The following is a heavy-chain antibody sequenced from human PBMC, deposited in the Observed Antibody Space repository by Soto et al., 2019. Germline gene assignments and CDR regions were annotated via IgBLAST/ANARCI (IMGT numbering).Heavy chain of an antibody. J-gene: IGHJ4*02. CDR1: GGSISSGGYS. CDR3: AGGPGVARNY. CDR2: IYHSGST. V-gene: IGHV4-30-2*01. Sequence: QLQLQESGSGLVKPSQTLSLTCAVSGGSISSGGYSWSWIRQPPGKGLEWIGYIYHSGSTYYNPSRKSRVNKSVDRSKNEFSLKLSSVTAADTAVYYCAGGPGVARNYWGQGTLVTVSS. D-gene: IGHD1-26*01.